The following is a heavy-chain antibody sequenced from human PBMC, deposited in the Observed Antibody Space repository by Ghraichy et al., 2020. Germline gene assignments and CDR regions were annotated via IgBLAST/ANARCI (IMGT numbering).Heavy chain of an antibody. Sequence: GESLNISCKTSGYSFSTYWIGWVRQMPGKGLEWMGIIYPEDSDTRYSPSFQGQVPISVDKSVSTAYPQWKTLKASDTAMYYCAREERWGNSRGHIDYWGQGVLVTVAS. CDR2: IYPEDSDT. D-gene: IGHD4-23*01. CDR3: AREERWGNSRGHIDY. CDR1: GYSFSTYW. V-gene: IGHV5-51*01. J-gene: IGHJ4*02.